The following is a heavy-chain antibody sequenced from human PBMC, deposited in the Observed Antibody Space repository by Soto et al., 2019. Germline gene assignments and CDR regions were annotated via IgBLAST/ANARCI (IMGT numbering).Heavy chain of an antibody. CDR1: GTSVSNYY. CDR3: ARGGIQLSYAFDY. D-gene: IGHD5-18*01. CDR2: IYTSGST. V-gene: IGHV4-4*07. Sequence: SETLSLTCSVSGTSVSNYYWSWIRQPAGKGLEHIGRIYTSGSTSYSPSLKSRVTMSMDTSQTQIYLNLTSVTAADTAVYYCARGGIQLSYAFDYWGPGILVTVSS. J-gene: IGHJ4*02.